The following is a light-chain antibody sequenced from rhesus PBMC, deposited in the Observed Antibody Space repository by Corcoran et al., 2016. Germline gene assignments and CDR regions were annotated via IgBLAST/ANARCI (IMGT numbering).Light chain of an antibody. Sequence: QVILTQSPATLSLSPGARATLSCRASQSVSSYLAWNQQKTGQAPRLPIYGASSRATGIPDRFSGSGSGTDFPLTISSLGPEDVGFYHCYPHSSGYSFGQGTKVEIK. V-gene: IGKV3-10*01. CDR3: YPHSSGYS. CDR2: GAS. CDR1: QSVSSY. J-gene: IGKJ2*01.